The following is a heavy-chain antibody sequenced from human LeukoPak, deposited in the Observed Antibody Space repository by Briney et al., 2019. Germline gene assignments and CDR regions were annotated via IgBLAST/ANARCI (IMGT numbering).Heavy chain of an antibody. D-gene: IGHD1-26*01. CDR2: SGST. CDR3: AKGGGSYRDNWFDP. CDR1: GYSISSGYY. Sequence: SETLSLTCTVSGYSISSGYYWGWIRQPPGKGLEWIGSGSTYYNPSLKSRVTISVDTSKNQFSLKLSSVTAADTAVYFCAKGGGSYRDNWFDPWGQGTLVTVSS. J-gene: IGHJ5*02. V-gene: IGHV4-38-2*02.